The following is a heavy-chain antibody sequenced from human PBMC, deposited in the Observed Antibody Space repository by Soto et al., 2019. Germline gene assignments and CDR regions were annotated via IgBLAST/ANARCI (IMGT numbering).Heavy chain of an antibody. CDR3: AIGSVVRGVTWSHWFDP. J-gene: IGHJ5*02. Sequence: GPLSLACGVSGVSISSCSMYWVRQTPGKGLEWVSSSSSSTSYIYYADPVKGRLTISRDNAKNSLYLQMNSLRAEDTAVYYCAIGSVVRGVTWSHWFDPWGQGTLGTVLS. V-gene: IGHV3-21*01. CDR1: GVSISSCS. CDR2: SSSSTSYI. D-gene: IGHD3-10*01.